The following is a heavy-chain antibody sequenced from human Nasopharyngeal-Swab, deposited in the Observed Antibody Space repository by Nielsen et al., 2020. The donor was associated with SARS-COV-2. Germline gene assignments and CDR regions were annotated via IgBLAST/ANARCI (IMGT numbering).Heavy chain of an antibody. CDR3: ARIDDYYGSA. CDR2: ISSSSSYI. Sequence: GESLKISCAASGFTFSSYWMSWVRQAPGKGLEWVSSISSSSSYIYYADSVKGRFTISRDNAKNSLYLQMNSLRAEDTAVYYCARIDDYYGSAWGQGTLVTVSS. CDR1: GFTFSSYW. V-gene: IGHV3-21*01. J-gene: IGHJ5*02. D-gene: IGHD3-10*01.